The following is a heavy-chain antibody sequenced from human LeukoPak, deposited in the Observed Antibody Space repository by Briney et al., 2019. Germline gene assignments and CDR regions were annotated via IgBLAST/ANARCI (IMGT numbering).Heavy chain of an antibody. V-gene: IGHV5-51*01. CDR2: VFPGDADI. D-gene: IGHD3-10*01. CDR3: ARYYGDHFDS. J-gene: IGHJ4*02. CDR1: GYKFTTYW. Sequence: GESLKISCQGSGYKFTTYWIAWVRQMPGKGLEWMGSVFPGDADIRPSPSFEGQVTISADQSISTAYLQWSTLKASDTAMYFCARYYGDHFDSWGQGTLVTVSS.